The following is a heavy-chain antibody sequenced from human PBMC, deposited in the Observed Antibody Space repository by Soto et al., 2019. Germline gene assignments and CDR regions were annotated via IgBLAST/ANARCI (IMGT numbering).Heavy chain of an antibody. CDR3: ARGGVVYYYDSSGYYGLFDY. V-gene: IGHV4-31*03. CDR1: GGSISSGGYY. CDR2: IYYSGST. J-gene: IGHJ4*02. Sequence: QVQLQESGPGLVKPSQTLSLTCTVSGGSISSGGYYWSWIRQHPGKGLEWIGYIYYSGSTYYNPSLKSRVTKSVDTSKNQFSLKLSSVTAADTAVYYCARGGVVYYYDSSGYYGLFDYWGQGTLVTVSS. D-gene: IGHD3-22*01.